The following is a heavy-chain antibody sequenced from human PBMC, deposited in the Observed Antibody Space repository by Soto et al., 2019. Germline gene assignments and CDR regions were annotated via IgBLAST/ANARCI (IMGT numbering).Heavy chain of an antibody. V-gene: IGHV4-30-4*01. CDR1: GGSISSGDYY. D-gene: IGHD3-10*01. CDR3: ARQNTGHNWFGP. Sequence: SETLSLTCTVSGGSISSGDYYWSWIRQPPGKGLEWIGYIYYSGSTYYNPSLKSRVTISVDTSKNQFSLKLSSVTAADTAVYYCARQNTGHNWFGPWGQGTLVTVSS. J-gene: IGHJ5*02. CDR2: IYYSGST.